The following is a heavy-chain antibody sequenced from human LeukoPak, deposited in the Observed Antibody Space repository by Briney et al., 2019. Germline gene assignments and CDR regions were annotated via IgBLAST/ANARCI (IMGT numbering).Heavy chain of an antibody. Sequence: PGGSLRLSCAASGFTFRSYTMSWVRQAPGTGLEWVSTISGSGDTTNYADSVKGRFTISRDNSKTTLYLQMSSLRAEDTAVYYCAKGGSGWQYYFDYWGQGTLVTVSS. V-gene: IGHV3-23*01. CDR1: GFTFRSYT. J-gene: IGHJ4*02. D-gene: IGHD6-19*01. CDR2: ISGSGDTT. CDR3: AKGGSGWQYYFDY.